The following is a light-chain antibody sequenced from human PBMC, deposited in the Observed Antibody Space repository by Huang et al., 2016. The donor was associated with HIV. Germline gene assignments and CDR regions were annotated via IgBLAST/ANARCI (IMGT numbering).Light chain of an antibody. CDR1: QSISNN. CDR3: QQSYTTPRVT. V-gene: IGKV1-39*01. CDR2: AAS. Sequence: DIQMTQSPSSLSASVGNRVTITCRASQSISNNLNWYQQKPGKDPKLLIYAASNLQTGVSLRFSGDGSGTKFTLTISALQPEDFATYYCQQSYTTPRVTFGPGTKVHI. J-gene: IGKJ3*01.